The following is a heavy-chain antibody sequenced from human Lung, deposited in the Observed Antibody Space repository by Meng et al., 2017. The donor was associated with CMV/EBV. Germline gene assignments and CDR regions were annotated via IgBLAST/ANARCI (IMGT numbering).Heavy chain of an antibody. D-gene: IGHD6-19*01. CDR2: IYYSGST. CDR3: ARSHSSGWPFDY. V-gene: IGHV4-39*07. Sequence: SETXSLTCTVSGGSISSSSYYWGWIRQPPGKGLEWIGSIYYSGSTYYNPSLKSRVTISVDTSKNQFSLKLSSVTAADTAVYYCARSHSSGWPFDYWGQGPLVTVSS. J-gene: IGHJ4*02. CDR1: GGSISSSSYY.